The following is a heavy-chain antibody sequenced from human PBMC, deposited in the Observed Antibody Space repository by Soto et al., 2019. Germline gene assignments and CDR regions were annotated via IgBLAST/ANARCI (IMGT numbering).Heavy chain of an antibody. J-gene: IGHJ4*02. CDR1: GGTFSSYA. Sequence: QVQLVQSGAEVKKPGSSVKVSCKASGGTFSSYAISWVRQAPGQGLEWMGGIIPIFGTANYAQKFQGRVTITADESTSTAYMELSSLRSEDTAVYYCARDPLYYCSSTSCYTGIFDYWGQGTLVTVSS. CDR2: IIPIFGTA. D-gene: IGHD2-2*02. V-gene: IGHV1-69*01. CDR3: ARDPLYYCSSTSCYTGIFDY.